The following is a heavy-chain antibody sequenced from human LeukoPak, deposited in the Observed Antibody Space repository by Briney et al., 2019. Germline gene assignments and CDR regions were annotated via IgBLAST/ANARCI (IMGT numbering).Heavy chain of an antibody. J-gene: IGHJ3*02. V-gene: IGHV3-23*01. CDR2: ISGSGGST. Sequence: PGGSLRLSCAASGLTFSSYAMSWVRQAPGKGLEWVSAISGSGGSTYYADSVRGRFTISRDNSKNTLYLQMNSLRAEDTAVYYCAATIGSGYYVDAFDIWGQGTMVTVSS. CDR3: AATIGSGYYVDAFDI. D-gene: IGHD3-22*01. CDR1: GLTFSSYA.